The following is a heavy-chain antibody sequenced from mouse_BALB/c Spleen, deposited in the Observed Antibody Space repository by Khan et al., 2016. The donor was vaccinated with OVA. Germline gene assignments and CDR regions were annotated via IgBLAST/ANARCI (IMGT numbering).Heavy chain of an antibody. CDR1: GFIFSSCS. J-gene: IGHJ3*01. Sequence: EVELVESGGDLVKPGGSLKLSCAASGFIFSSCSMSWVRQTPDKRLEWVATISSGGDYTYYPDNVKGRFTISRDNAKNTLYLQMNSLKSEDTAMYYCASHLTGSFAYWGQGTLVTVSA. CDR3: ASHLTGSFAY. CDR2: ISSGGDYT. D-gene: IGHD4-1*01. V-gene: IGHV5-6*01.